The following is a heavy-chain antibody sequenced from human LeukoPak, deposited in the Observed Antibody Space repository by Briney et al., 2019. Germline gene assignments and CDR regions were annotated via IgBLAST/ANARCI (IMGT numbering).Heavy chain of an antibody. V-gene: IGHV3-53*01. J-gene: IGHJ4*02. D-gene: IGHD3-22*01. CDR2: ISSGANT. CDR3: AREVRGYYFDY. CDR1: GFIVSSNY. Sequence: GGSLSLSCAASGFIVSSNYMSWVRQAPGQGLEGVSVISSGANTYYADSVKGRFTISRDISKSTLYLQMNGLRAEDTAVYYCAREVRGYYFDYWGQGTLVTVSS.